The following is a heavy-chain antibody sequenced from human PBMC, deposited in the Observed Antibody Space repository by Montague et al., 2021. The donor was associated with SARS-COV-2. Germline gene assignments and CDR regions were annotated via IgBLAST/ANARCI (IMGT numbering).Heavy chain of an antibody. J-gene: IGHJ4*01. CDR3: ASHPGYSSSW. CDR2: ISDSGVYT. CDR1: GFPFSSYA. Sequence: SLSLSFSASGFPFSSYAMSWVRQAPGEGLEWVSGISDSGVYTYYADSVKGRFTVSRDNSKNTLYLQMNSLRAEDTAVYYCASHPGYSSSWWGQGTLVIVSS. V-gene: IGHV3-23*01. D-gene: IGHD6-13*01.